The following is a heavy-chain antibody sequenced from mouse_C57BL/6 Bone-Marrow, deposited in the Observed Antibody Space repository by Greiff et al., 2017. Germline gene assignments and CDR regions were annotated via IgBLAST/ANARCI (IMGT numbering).Heavy chain of an antibody. CDR1: GYTFTSYW. V-gene: IGHV1-52*01. J-gene: IGHJ2*01. Sequence: QVQLQQPGAELVRPGSSVKLSCKASGYTFTSYWMHWVKQRPIQGLEWIGNIDPSDSETHYNQKFKDKATLTVDKSSLTAYMQLSSLTSEDSAVYYCARRGFYFLDYWGQGTTLTVSS. CDR3: ARRGFYFLDY. D-gene: IGHD1-1*01. CDR2: IDPSDSET.